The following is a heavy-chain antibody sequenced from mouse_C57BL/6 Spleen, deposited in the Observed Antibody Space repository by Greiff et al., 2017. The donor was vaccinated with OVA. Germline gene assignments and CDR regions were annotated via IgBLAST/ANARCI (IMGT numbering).Heavy chain of an antibody. CDR2: IDPSDSYT. D-gene: IGHD2-10*01. Sequence: QVQLQQPGAELVKPGASVKLSCKASGYTFTSYWMQWVKQRPGQGLEWIGEIDPSDSYTNYNQKFKGKATLTVDTSSSPAYMQLSSLTSEDSAVYYCARSYLTAYFDYWGQGTTLTVSS. J-gene: IGHJ2*01. CDR3: ARSYLTAYFDY. V-gene: IGHV1-50*01. CDR1: GYTFTSYW.